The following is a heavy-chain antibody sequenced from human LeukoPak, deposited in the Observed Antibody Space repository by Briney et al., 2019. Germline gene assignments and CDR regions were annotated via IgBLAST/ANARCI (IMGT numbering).Heavy chain of an antibody. CDR3: ARVHFPYGDFDY. J-gene: IGHJ4*02. V-gene: IGHV3-53*01. CDR2: LYPAGDA. CDR1: GITVSDNY. D-gene: IGHD4-17*01. Sequence: GGSLRVSCAASGITVSDNYMSWVRQTPGKGLEWVSTLYPAGDAYFADSVRGRFTISRDISKNTVYLQMGSLRAEDTAVYFCARVHFPYGDFDYWGQGALVTVSS.